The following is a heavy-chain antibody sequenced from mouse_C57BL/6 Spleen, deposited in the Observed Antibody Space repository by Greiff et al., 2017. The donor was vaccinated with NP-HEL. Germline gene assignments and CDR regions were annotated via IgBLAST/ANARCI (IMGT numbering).Heavy chain of an antibody. D-gene: IGHD1-1*01. Sequence: QVQLKESGPELVKPGASVKISCKASGYAFSSSWMNWVKQRPGKGLEWIGRIYPGDGDTNYNGKFKGKATLTADKSSSTAYMQLSSLTSEDSAVYFCAREGYYGSSYEAMDYWGQGTSVTVSS. J-gene: IGHJ4*01. V-gene: IGHV1-82*01. CDR1: GYAFSSSW. CDR3: AREGYYGSSYEAMDY. CDR2: IYPGDGDT.